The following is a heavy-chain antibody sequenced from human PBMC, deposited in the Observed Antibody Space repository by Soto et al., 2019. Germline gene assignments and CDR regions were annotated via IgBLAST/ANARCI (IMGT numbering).Heavy chain of an antibody. Sequence: WWSXRLSGSGSVFTFIIYAIIWVRQAPGKGLEWVSAISGSCGSTYYADSVKGRFTISRDNSKNTLYLQMNSLRAEETAVYYCAKDDRSQGFETWGQGTMVKVSS. CDR3: AKDDRSQGFET. CDR2: ISGSCGST. CDR1: VFTFIIYA. V-gene: IGHV3-23*01. J-gene: IGHJ5*02.